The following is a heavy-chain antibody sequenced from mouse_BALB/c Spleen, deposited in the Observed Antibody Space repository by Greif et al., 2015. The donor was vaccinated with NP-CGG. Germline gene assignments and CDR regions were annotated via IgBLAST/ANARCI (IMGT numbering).Heavy chain of an antibody. V-gene: IGHV5-12-1*01. J-gene: IGHJ2*01. Sequence: EVHLVESGGGLVKPGGSLKLSCAASGFAFSSYDMSWVRQTPEKRLEWVAYISSGGGSTYYPDTVKGRFTISRDNAKNTLYLQMSSLKSEDTAMYYCTRQGVFDYWGQGTTLTVSS. CDR3: TRQGVFDY. CDR2: ISSGGGST. CDR1: GFAFSSYD.